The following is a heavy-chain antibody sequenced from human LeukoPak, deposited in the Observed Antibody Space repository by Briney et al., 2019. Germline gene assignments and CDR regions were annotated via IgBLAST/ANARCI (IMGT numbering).Heavy chain of an antibody. CDR3: ASIHNYYDSSGYYSIYMDV. V-gene: IGHV4-39*01. J-gene: IGHJ6*03. CDR2: IHYSGRT. Sequence: SETLSLTCTVSGGSISSGSYYWGWVRQPPGKGLEWTGHIHYSGRTFYNPSLKSRVTISVDTSKNQFSLKLSSVTAADTAVYYCASIHNYYDSSGYYSIYMDVWGKGTTVTVP. CDR1: GGSISSGSYY. D-gene: IGHD3-22*01.